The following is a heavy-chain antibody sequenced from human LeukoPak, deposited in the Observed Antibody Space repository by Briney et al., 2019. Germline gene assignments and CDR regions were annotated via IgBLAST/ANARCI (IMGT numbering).Heavy chain of an antibody. CDR3: AKEFRGGWPFDY. CDR1: GFTFSSYA. J-gene: IGHJ4*02. Sequence: GGSLRLSCAASGFTFSSYAMSWVRQAPGKGLEWVSAISGSGGSTYYADSVKGRFTISRDNSKNTLYLQMNMRAEDTAVYYCAKEFRGGWPFDYWGQGTLVTVSS. CDR2: ISGSGGST. V-gene: IGHV3-23*01. D-gene: IGHD6-19*01.